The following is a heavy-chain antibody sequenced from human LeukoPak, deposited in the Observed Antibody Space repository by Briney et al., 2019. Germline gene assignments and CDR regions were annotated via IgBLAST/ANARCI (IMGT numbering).Heavy chain of an antibody. V-gene: IGHV3-74*01. Sequence: PGGSLRLSCAASGFTFTSYWMHWVRQVPGKGLVWVSRITSDGSSTSYAGSVKGRFTISRVNAKNTLYLQMNSLRPEDTAVYYCASGDGHGFDIWGQGTMVTVSS. CDR2: ITSDGSST. CDR3: ASGDGHGFDI. D-gene: IGHD5-24*01. CDR1: GFTFTSYW. J-gene: IGHJ3*02.